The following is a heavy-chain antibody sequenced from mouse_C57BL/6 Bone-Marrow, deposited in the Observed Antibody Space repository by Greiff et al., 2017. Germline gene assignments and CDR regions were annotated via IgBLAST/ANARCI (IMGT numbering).Heavy chain of an antibody. CDR3: TGYDYDGEAWFAY. D-gene: IGHD2-4*01. CDR1: GFTFSNYW. V-gene: IGHV6-3*01. J-gene: IGHJ3*01. CDR2: IRLKSDNYAT. Sequence: EVKVEESGGGLVQPGGSMKLSCIASGFTFSNYWMNWVRQSPEKGLEWVAQIRLKSDNYATHYAESVKGRFTISRDDSKSSVYLQMNNLRAEDTGIYYCTGYDYDGEAWFAYWGQGTLVTVSA.